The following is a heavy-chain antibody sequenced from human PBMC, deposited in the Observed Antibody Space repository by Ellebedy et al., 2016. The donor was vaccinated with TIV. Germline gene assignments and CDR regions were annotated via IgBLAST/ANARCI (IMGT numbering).Heavy chain of an antibody. CDR2: IYHSGST. CDR3: ARWGDSGYDWPGIDY. D-gene: IGHD5-12*01. Sequence: SETLSLXXAVSGGSISSSNWWSWVRQPPGKGLEWIGEIYHSGSTNYNPSLKSRVTISVDKSKNQFSLKLSSVTAADTAVYYCARWGDSGYDWPGIDYWGQGTLVTVSS. CDR1: GGSISSSNW. J-gene: IGHJ4*02. V-gene: IGHV4-4*02.